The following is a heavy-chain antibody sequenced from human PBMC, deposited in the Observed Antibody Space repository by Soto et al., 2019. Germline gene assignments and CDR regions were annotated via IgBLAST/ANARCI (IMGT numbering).Heavy chain of an antibody. Sequence: SQTLSLTCAISGDSVSSSSAAWNWIRQSPSRGLEWLGRTYYRSKWYNDYAVSVKSRITINPEISKNQFSLQLNSVTPEDTAVYXCARETDYTNWFDPWGQGTLVTVSS. V-gene: IGHV6-1*01. J-gene: IGHJ5*02. CDR2: TYYRSKWYN. D-gene: IGHD4-4*01. CDR1: GDSVSSSSAA. CDR3: ARETDYTNWFDP.